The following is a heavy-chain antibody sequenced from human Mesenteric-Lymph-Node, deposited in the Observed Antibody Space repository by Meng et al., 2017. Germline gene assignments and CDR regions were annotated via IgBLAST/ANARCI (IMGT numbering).Heavy chain of an antibody. CDR2: ISGSGGST. D-gene: IGHD3-22*01. CDR3: AKEGSGYYGY. J-gene: IGHJ4*02. Sequence: GESLKISCAASGFTVSSNYMSWVRQAPGKGLEWVSAISGSGGSTYYADSVKGRFTISRDNSKNTLYLQMNSLRAEDTAVYYCAKEGSGYYGYWGQGTLVTVSS. V-gene: IGHV3-23*01. CDR1: GFTVSSNY.